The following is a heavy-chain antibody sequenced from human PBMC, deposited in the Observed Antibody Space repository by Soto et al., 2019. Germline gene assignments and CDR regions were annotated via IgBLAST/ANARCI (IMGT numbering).Heavy chain of an antibody. V-gene: IGHV3-49*04. CDR1: GFTFADYT. D-gene: IGHD1-26*01. Sequence: EVQLLESGGGLVQPGRSLRLSCTGSGFTFADYTMSWVRQAPGKGLEWVGLIRSEANGGTTHYAASVHGGFIISRDDSRGIAFLQMNNLKSEDTAVYYCTRVGNFDYWCKGTLVTVSS. J-gene: IGHJ4*02. CDR2: IRSEANGGTT. CDR3: TRVGNFDY.